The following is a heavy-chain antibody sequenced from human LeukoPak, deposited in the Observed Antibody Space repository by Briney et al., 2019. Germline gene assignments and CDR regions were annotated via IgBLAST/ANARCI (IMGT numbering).Heavy chain of an antibody. D-gene: IGHD3-3*01. V-gene: IGHV3-74*01. Sequence: GGSLRLSCAASGFTFSSYWMHWVRQAPGKGLVWVSRINSDGSSTSYADSVKGRFTISRDNAKNTLYLQMNSLRAEDTAVYYCAKDWADYDFWSGYHTTGAFDIWGQGTMVTVSS. CDR1: GFTFSSYW. J-gene: IGHJ3*02. CDR2: INSDGSST. CDR3: AKDWADYDFWSGYHTTGAFDI.